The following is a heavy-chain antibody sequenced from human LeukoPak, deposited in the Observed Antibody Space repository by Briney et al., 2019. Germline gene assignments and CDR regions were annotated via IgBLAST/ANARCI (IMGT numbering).Heavy chain of an antibody. Sequence: ASVSVSCKASGYTFTGYYMHWVRQAPGQGREWMGWINPNSGGTNYAQKFQGRVTMTRDTSISPAYMELSRLRSDDTAVYYCARAGRGYYGSGSYYTCYFDYWGQGTLVTVSS. D-gene: IGHD3-10*01. CDR1: GYTFTGYY. J-gene: IGHJ4*02. CDR3: ARAGRGYYGSGSYYTCYFDY. V-gene: IGHV1-2*02. CDR2: INPNSGGT.